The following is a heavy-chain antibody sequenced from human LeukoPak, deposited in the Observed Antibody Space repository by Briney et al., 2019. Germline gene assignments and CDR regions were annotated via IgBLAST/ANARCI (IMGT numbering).Heavy chain of an antibody. CDR1: GFTFSSYG. J-gene: IGHJ3*02. CDR2: ISYDGSNK. Sequence: QPGGSLRLSCAASGFTFSSYGMHWVRQAPGKGLEWVAVISYDGSNKYYADSVKGRFTISRNAFKNTLYLQMNSLKPEDTAVYYCARASPSIAVADPGAFDIWGQGTMVTVSS. V-gene: IGHV3-30*03. CDR3: ARASPSIAVADPGAFDI. D-gene: IGHD6-19*01.